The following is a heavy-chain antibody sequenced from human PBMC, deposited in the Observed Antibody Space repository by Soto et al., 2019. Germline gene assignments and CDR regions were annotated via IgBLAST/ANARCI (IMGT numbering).Heavy chain of an antibody. CDR3: ARVFDGIGELRRDYYGMDV. J-gene: IGHJ6*02. V-gene: IGHV4-59*01. CDR1: GGSISSYY. D-gene: IGHD3-10*01. Sequence: PSETLSLTCTVSGGSISSYYWSWIRQPPGKGLEWIGYIYYSGSTNYNPSLKSRVTISVDTSKNQFSLKLSSVIAADTAVYYCARVFDGIGELRRDYYGMDVWGQGTTVTVSS. CDR2: IYYSGST.